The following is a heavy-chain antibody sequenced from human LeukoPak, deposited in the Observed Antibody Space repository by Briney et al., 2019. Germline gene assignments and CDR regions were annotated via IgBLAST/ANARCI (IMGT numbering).Heavy chain of an antibody. D-gene: IGHD3-22*01. J-gene: IGHJ5*02. CDR2: INPSSGGT. CDR3: ARAATYYYDSSGYGFLDWFDP. Sequence: ASVKVSCKASGYTFTGYYMHWVRQAPGQGLEWMGWINPSSGGTNYAQKFQGRVTMTRDTSISTAYMELSRLRSDDTAVYYCARAATYYYDSSGYGFLDWFDPWGQGTLVTVSS. V-gene: IGHV1-2*02. CDR1: GYTFTGYY.